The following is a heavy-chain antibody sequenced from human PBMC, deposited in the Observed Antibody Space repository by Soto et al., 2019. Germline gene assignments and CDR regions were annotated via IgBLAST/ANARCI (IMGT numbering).Heavy chain of an antibody. CDR2: IYHSGDS. V-gene: IGHV4-31*03. Sequence: PSETLSRTCTVSGGSISSYGYYWSWIRQHPVKVLEYIGYIYHSGDSYYTPSLGRRVTISVATSQNQFSLHLRSVTAADTALYYCSRENYKSGYLHNWFDPLGQGIPVNDSS. CDR1: GGSISSYGYY. J-gene: IGHJ5*02. CDR3: SRENYKSGYLHNWFDP. D-gene: IGHD3-3*01.